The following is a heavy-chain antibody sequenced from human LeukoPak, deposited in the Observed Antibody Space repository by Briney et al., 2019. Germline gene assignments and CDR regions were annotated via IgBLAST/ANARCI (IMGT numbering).Heavy chain of an antibody. J-gene: IGHJ4*02. D-gene: IGHD6-6*01. CDR1: GFTFSSYW. CDR3: ARGAARLGSDY. CDR2: INSDGSST. Sequence: GGSLRLSCAAAGFTFSSYWMHWVRQAPGKGLAWVSRINSDGSSTIYADSVKGRFTISRDNAKNTLYLQMNSLRAEDTAVYYCARGAARLGSDYWGQGTLVTVSS. V-gene: IGHV3-74*01.